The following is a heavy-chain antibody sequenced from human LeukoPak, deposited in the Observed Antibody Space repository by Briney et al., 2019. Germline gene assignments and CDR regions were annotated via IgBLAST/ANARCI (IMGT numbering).Heavy chain of an antibody. CDR1: GFTFSRYW. CDR2: IKQDGSDK. CDR3: ARATYSGSYYFDY. Sequence: GGSLRLSCAASGFTFSRYWMSWVRQAPGKGLEWVANIKQDGSDKYYVDSVKGRFTISRDNAKNSLYLQMNSLRAEDTAVYYCARATYSGSYYFDYWGQGTLVTVSS. V-gene: IGHV3-7*02. D-gene: IGHD1-26*01. J-gene: IGHJ4*02.